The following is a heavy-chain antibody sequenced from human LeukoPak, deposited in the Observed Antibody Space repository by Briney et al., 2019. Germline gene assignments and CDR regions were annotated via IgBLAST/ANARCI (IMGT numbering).Heavy chain of an antibody. V-gene: IGHV4-61*02. Sequence: SETLSLTCTVSGGSISSDDYYCSWIRQPAGKGLDWIGRIYTSGTTNYNPSLKSRVTISIDASKNQFSLKLSSVTAADTAVYYCARGKEVITMLRGLKPGYYFDYWGQGTLVTVSS. D-gene: IGHD3-10*01. J-gene: IGHJ4*02. CDR1: GGSISSDDYY. CDR3: ARGKEVITMLRGLKPGYYFDY. CDR2: IYTSGTT.